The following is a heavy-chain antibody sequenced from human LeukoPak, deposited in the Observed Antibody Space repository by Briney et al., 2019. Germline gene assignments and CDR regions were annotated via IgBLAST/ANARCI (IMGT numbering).Heavy chain of an antibody. Sequence: PSETLSLTCAVYGGSFSGYYWGWIRQPPGKGLEWIGEINHSGSTNYNPSLKSRVTISVDTSKNQFSLKLSSVTAADTAVYYCARRREQWLVRGSWFDPWGQGTLVTVSS. CDR2: INHSGST. V-gene: IGHV4-34*01. CDR3: ARRREQWLVRGSWFDP. D-gene: IGHD6-19*01. J-gene: IGHJ5*02. CDR1: GGSFSGYY.